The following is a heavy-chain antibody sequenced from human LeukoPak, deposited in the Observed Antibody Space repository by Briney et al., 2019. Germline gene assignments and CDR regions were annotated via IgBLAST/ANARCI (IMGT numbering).Heavy chain of an antibody. CDR1: GFTFDSYS. Sequence: GGSLRLSCAVSGFTFDSYSMSWVRQAPGKGLKWVSGISGSGGRTYYADSVKGRFAISRDNSKNTLYLQMNSLRVEDTAVYYCAKGRCSGGSCYGRGFDYWGQRTLVTVSS. CDR3: AKGRCSGGSCYGRGFDY. D-gene: IGHD2-15*01. J-gene: IGHJ4*02. CDR2: ISGSGGRT. V-gene: IGHV3-23*01.